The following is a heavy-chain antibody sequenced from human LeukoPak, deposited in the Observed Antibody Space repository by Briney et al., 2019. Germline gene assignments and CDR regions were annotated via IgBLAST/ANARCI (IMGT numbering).Heavy chain of an antibody. CDR1: GFTVSSNY. CDR2: IYSGGRT. D-gene: IGHD6-13*01. Sequence: PGGSLRLSCAASGFTVSSNYMSWVRQAPGKGLEWVSVIYSGGRTYYADSVKGRFTISRDNSKKTLYLQMNSLRAEDTAVYYCASGYSSSWLDYWGQGTLVTVSS. J-gene: IGHJ4*02. CDR3: ASGYSSSWLDY. V-gene: IGHV3-53*01.